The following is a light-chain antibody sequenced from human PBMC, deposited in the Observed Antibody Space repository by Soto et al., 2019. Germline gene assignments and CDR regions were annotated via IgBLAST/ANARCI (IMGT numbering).Light chain of an antibody. Sequence: QSALTQPASVSGSPGQSITISCTGASSDVGGYNYVSWYQQHPGKAPKLMICDVTNRPSGVSNRFSGSKSGNTASLTISGLQAEDDADYYCSSYTSSSNVVFGGGTQLTVL. J-gene: IGLJ2*01. CDR3: SSYTSSSNVV. CDR2: DVT. CDR1: SSDVGGYNY. V-gene: IGLV2-14*01.